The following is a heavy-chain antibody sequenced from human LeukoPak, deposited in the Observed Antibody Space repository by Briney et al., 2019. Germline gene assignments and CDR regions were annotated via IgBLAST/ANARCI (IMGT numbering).Heavy chain of an antibody. CDR3: ARDLVELTLVANWFDP. J-gene: IGHJ5*02. CDR2: INPNSGGT. V-gene: IGHV1-2*02. CDR1: GYTFTGYY. Sequence: GASVKVSCKASGYTFTGYYMRWVRQAPGQGLEWMGWINPNSGGTNYAQKFQGRVTMTRDTSISTAHMELSRLRSDDTAVYYCARDLVELTLVANWFDPWGQGTLVTVSS. D-gene: IGHD1-26*01.